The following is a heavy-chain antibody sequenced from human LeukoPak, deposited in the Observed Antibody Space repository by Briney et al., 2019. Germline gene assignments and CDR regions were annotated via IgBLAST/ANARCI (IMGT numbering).Heavy chain of an antibody. CDR1: GGSISSYY. Sequence: PSETLSLTCTVSGGSISSYYWSWIRQPPGKGLGWIGYIYTSGSTNYNPSLKSRVTISVDTSKNQFSLKLSSVTAADTAVYYCARRLGHYDILTGYNNWFDPWGQGTLVTVSS. V-gene: IGHV4-4*09. CDR2: IYTSGST. D-gene: IGHD3-9*01. CDR3: ARRLGHYDILTGYNNWFDP. J-gene: IGHJ5*02.